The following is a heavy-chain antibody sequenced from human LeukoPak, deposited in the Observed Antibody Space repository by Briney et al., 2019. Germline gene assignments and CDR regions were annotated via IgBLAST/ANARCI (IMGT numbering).Heavy chain of an antibody. CDR2: INPNSGGT. J-gene: IGHJ5*02. V-gene: IGHV1-2*02. CDR3: ARVGGDCSSTSCSRFGP. CDR1: GYAFTGYY. D-gene: IGHD2-2*01. Sequence: GASVKVSFKASGYAFTGYYMHWVRQAPGQGLEWMGWINPNSGGTNYAKKFQGRVTMTRDTSISTAYMELSRLRSDDTAVYYCARVGGDCSSTSCSRFGPWGQGTLVTVSS.